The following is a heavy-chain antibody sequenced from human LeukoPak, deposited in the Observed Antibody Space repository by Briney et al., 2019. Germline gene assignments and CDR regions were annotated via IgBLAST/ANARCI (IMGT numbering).Heavy chain of an antibody. V-gene: IGHV4-61*01. CDR1: GGSISSSSYY. CDR2: AYYTGSA. CDR3: ARTFYYESSDYYYYAFDI. D-gene: IGHD3-22*01. Sequence: PSETLSLTCTVSGGSISSSSYYWTWIRQPPGKGLEWIGYAYYTGSANYNPSLRSRVTISVDTSKNQFSLKLSSVTAAATTVYYCARTFYYESSDYYYYAFDIWGQGTMVTVSS. J-gene: IGHJ3*02.